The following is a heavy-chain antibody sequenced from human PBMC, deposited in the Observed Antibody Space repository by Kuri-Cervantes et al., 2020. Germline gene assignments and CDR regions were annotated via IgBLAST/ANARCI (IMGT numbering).Heavy chain of an antibody. CDR3: ARYTYCSTGRCYEDY. J-gene: IGHJ4*02. CDR1: GDAMNTYY. Sequence: GSLRLSCNVSGDAMNTYYWSWIRQPPGRGLEWIGYMYYRGSSTFNPSLKRRVTMSVDTSKNQFSLKLTSVTAADTAVYYCARYTYCSTGRCYEDYWGQGTLVTVSS. CDR2: MYYRGSS. D-gene: IGHD2-15*01. V-gene: IGHV4-59*08.